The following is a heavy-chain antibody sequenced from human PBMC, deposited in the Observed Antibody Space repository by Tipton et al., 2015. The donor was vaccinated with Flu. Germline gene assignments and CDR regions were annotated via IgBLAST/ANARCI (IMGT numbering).Heavy chain of an antibody. CDR2: ISASGGAT. CDR1: GFTFSNYG. V-gene: IGHV3-23*01. CDR3: AKVHSGSYYHAFDI. J-gene: IGHJ3*02. D-gene: IGHD1-26*01. Sequence: SLRLSCAASGFTFSNYGMNWVRQAPGKGLEWVSTISASGGATYYADSVEGRFTIFRDNSKNMLYLQMNSLRAEDTAVYYCAKVHSGSYYHAFDIWGQGTMVTVSS.